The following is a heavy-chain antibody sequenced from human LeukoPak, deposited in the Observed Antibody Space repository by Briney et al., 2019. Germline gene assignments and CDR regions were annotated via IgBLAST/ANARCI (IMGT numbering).Heavy chain of an antibody. CDR1: GGSISSGSYY. J-gene: IGHJ5*02. CDR2: IYTSGST. D-gene: IGHD2-2*01. CDR3: ASQRGYCSSTSCYHGWFDP. Sequence: SETLSLTCTVSGGSISSGSYYWSWIRQPAGKGLEWIGRIYTSGSTNYNPSLKSRVTMSVDTSKNQFSLKLSSVTAADTAVYYCASQRGYCSSTSCYHGWFDPWGQGTLVTVSS. V-gene: IGHV4-61*02.